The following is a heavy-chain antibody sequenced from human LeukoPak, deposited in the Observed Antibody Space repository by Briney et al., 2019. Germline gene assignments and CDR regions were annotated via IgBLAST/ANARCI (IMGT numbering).Heavy chain of an antibody. V-gene: IGHV3-33*01. CDR3: ARDDDPIAVAGTFDY. Sequence: PGGSLRLSCAASGFNFSIYGMHWVRQAPGKGLDWVTVIWYDGSNKYYADSVKGRFTISRDNSKNTLYLQMNSLRAEDTAVYYCARDDDPIAVAGTFDYWGPGTLVTVSS. CDR2: IWYDGSNK. D-gene: IGHD6-19*01. J-gene: IGHJ4*02. CDR1: GFNFSIYG.